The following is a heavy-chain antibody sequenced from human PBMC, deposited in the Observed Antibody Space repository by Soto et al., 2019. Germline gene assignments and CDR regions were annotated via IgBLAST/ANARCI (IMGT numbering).Heavy chain of an antibody. J-gene: IGHJ6*02. CDR2: ISVSSATT. CDR1: GFSFSSYS. V-gene: IGHV3-48*02. CDR3: ARDHRPDYGSRSYNGDYYGMDV. D-gene: IGHD3-10*01. Sequence: EVQLVESGGGLVQPGGSLRVSCAASGFSFSSYSMNWVRQAPGKGLEWVSYISVSSATTYYADPVKGRFTISRDNAKNSLYLQMNSLSDEDKAVYYCARDHRPDYGSRSYNGDYYGMDVWGQGTTVTVSS.